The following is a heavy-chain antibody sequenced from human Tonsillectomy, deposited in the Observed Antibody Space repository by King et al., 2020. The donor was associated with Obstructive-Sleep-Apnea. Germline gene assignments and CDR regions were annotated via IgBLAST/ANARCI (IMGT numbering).Heavy chain of an antibody. CDR2: IYWDDDK. CDR1: GFSLSTSGVG. J-gene: IGHJ4*02. D-gene: IGHD6-19*01. V-gene: IGHV2-5*02. CDR3: AHKAVIAVAGTWGY. Sequence: VTLKESGPTLVKPTQTLTLTCTFSGFSLSTSGVGVGWIRQPPGKALEWLALIYWDDDKRYSPLLKSRLTITKDTSKNQVVLTMTNMDPVDTATYYCAHKAVIAVAGTWGYWGQGTLVTVSS.